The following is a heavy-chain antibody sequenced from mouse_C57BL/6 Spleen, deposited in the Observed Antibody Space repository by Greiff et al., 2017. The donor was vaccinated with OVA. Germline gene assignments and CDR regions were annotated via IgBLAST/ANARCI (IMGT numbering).Heavy chain of an antibody. CDR2: IWRGGST. V-gene: IGHV2-5*01. Sequence: VQLQQSGPGLVQPSQSLSITCTVSGFSLTSYGVHWVRQSPGKGLEWLGVIWRGGSTDYNAACMSRLSITKDNSKSQVFFKMNSLQADDTAIYYCAKNEGYYYGSTYAMDYWGQGTSVTVSS. CDR3: AKNEGYYYGSTYAMDY. J-gene: IGHJ4*01. D-gene: IGHD1-1*01. CDR1: GFSLTSYG.